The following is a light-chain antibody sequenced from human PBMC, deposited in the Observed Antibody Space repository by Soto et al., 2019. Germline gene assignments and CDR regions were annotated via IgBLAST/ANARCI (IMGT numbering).Light chain of an antibody. J-gene: IGLJ2*01. Sequence: SYELTQPPSVSVSPGQTASITCSGDKLGDKYTCWYQQKPGQSPVLVIYQHSQRPSGIPERFSGSNSGNTATLTISRTQAMDEADYYCQAWDSSTDVVFGGGTKLTVL. V-gene: IGLV3-1*01. CDR1: KLGDKY. CDR2: QHS. CDR3: QAWDSSTDVV.